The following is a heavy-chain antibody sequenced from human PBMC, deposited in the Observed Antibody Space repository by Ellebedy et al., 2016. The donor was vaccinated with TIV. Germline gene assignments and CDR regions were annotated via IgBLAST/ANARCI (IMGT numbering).Heavy chain of an antibody. Sequence: MPGGSLRLSCTVSGDSIRNSRYYWGWIRQPPGKGLEWIGSVYYNGNTYYNPSLKSRVTITVDTSKNQFSLRLRSVTAADTAVYYCARHEYYYGSGSYYNWWYFDYWGQGTLVTVSS. D-gene: IGHD3-10*01. J-gene: IGHJ4*02. CDR2: VYYNGNT. CDR3: ARHEYYYGSGSYYNWWYFDY. CDR1: GDSIRNSRYY. V-gene: IGHV4-39*01.